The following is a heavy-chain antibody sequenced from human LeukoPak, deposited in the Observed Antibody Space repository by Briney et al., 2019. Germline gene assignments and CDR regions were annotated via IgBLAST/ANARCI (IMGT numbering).Heavy chain of an antibody. D-gene: IGHD3-3*01. Sequence: PGGSLRLSCAASGFTFSNAWMSWVRQAPGKGLEWVGRIKSKTDGGTTDYAAPVKGRFTISRDDSKNTLHLQMNSLKTEDTAVYYCTVVFWSGYYGQDYWGQGTLVTVSS. CDR3: TVVFWSGYYGQDY. CDR1: GFTFSNAW. J-gene: IGHJ4*02. V-gene: IGHV3-15*01. CDR2: IKSKTDGGTT.